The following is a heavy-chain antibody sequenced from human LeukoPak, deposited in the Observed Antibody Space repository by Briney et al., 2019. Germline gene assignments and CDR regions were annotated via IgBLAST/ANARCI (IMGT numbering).Heavy chain of an antibody. J-gene: IGHJ5*02. CDR1: GGTFSSYT. D-gene: IGHD6-13*01. Sequence: SVKVSCKASGGTFSSYTISWVGQAPGQRLEWMGRIIPILGIANYAQKFQGRVTITADKSTSTAYMELSSLRSEDTAVYYCASGPGIAAAANWFDPWGQGTLVTVSS. CDR2: IIPILGIA. CDR3: ASGPGIAAAANWFDP. V-gene: IGHV1-69*02.